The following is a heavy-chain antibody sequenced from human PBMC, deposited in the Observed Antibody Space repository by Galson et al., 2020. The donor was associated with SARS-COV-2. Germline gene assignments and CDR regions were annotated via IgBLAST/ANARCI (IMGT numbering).Heavy chain of an antibody. Sequence: GGSLRLSCAASGFTFSSYAMSWVRQAPGKGLEWVSAISGSGGSTYYADSVKGRFTISRDNSKNTLYLQMNSLRAEDTAVYYCAKDRLIVVVTALMQDWGQGTLVTVSS. J-gene: IGHJ4*02. CDR3: AKDRLIVVVTALMQD. CDR1: GFTFSSYA. V-gene: IGHV3-23*01. CDR2: ISGSGGST. D-gene: IGHD2-21*02.